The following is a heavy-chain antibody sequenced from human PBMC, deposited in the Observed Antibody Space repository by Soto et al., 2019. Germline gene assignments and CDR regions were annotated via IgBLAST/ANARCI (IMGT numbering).Heavy chain of an antibody. Sequence: PGESLKISCKGFGYSFTNYWIGWVRQMPGKGLEWMGIIYPGDSDTRYSPSFQGQVTISVDKSISTACLQWSSLKASDSAMYYCARSRITGSTWTFDYWGQETLVTVSS. V-gene: IGHV5-51*01. CDR1: GYSFTNYW. D-gene: IGHD1-20*01. CDR3: ARSRITGSTWTFDY. CDR2: IYPGDSDT. J-gene: IGHJ4*02.